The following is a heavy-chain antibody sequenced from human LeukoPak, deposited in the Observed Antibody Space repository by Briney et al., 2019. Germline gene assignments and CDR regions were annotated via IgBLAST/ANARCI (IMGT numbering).Heavy chain of an antibody. V-gene: IGHV3-21*01. CDR1: GFTFSSYS. CDR2: ISSSSSYI. D-gene: IGHD5-18*01. CDR3: ARDSDTAMVTDYYNYMDV. J-gene: IGHJ6*03. Sequence: GGSLRLSCAASGFTFSSYSMNWVRQAPGKGLEWVSSISSSSSYIYYADSVKGRFTISRDNAKNSLYLQMNSLRAEDTAVYYCARDSDTAMVTDYYNYMDVWGKGTTVTVSS.